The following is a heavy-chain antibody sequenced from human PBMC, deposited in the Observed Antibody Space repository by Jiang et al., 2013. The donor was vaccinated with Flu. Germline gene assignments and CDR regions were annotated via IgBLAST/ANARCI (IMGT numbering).Heavy chain of an antibody. V-gene: IGHV5-10-1*01. CDR1: GYSFTSYW. Sequence: GAEVKKPGESLRISCKGSGYSFTSYWISWVRQMPGKGLEWMGRIDPSDSYTNYSPSFQGHVTISADKSISTAYLQWSSLKASDTAMYYCARNNYGSGSYYWFDPWGQGTLVTVSS. J-gene: IGHJ5*02. CDR3: ARNNYGSGSYYWFDP. D-gene: IGHD3-10*01. CDR2: IDPSDSYT.